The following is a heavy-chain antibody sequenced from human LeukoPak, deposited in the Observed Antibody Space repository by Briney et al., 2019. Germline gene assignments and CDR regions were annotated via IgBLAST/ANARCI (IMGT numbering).Heavy chain of an antibody. CDR3: ARGRPAQDPRVFFFDY. D-gene: IGHD2-2*01. V-gene: IGHV1-69*13. J-gene: IGHJ4*02. CDR1: GGTFSSYA. Sequence: SVKVSCKASGGTFSSYAISWVRQAPGQGLEWMGGIIPIFGTANYAQKFQGRVTITADESTSTAYMELSSLRSEDTAVYYCARGRPAQDPRVFFFDYWGQGTLVTVSS. CDR2: IIPIFGTA.